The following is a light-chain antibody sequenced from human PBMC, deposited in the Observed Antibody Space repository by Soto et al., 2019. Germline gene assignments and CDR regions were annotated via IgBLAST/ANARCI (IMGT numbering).Light chain of an antibody. CDR3: QQSYSTPPM. V-gene: IGKV1-39*01. CDR1: QSISSY. Sequence: DLQMTQSPSSLSASVGDRVTITCRASQSISSYLNWYQQKPGEAPKLLIHAASNLQSGVPSRFGGGGSGTDFTLTISSLQPEDFATYYCQQSYSTPPMFGQGTKVEIK. J-gene: IGKJ1*01. CDR2: AAS.